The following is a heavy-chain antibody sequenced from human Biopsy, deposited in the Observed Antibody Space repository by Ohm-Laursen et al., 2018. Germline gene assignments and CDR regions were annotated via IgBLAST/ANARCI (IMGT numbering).Heavy chain of an antibody. V-gene: IGHV1-2*02. CDR2: INPNSGNA. Sequence: ASVKASCKASGYTFAGYYLHWVRQAPGHGLEWMGWINPNSGNANYAQSFQGRLTVTRDTSISTAYMELTSLAFDDTAIYYCARVPAYPSIDGYYGLDLWGQGTTVIVSS. D-gene: IGHD3-9*01. CDR3: ARVPAYPSIDGYYGLDL. CDR1: GYTFAGYY. J-gene: IGHJ6*02.